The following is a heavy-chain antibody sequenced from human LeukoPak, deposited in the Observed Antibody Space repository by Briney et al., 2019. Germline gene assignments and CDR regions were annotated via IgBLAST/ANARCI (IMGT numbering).Heavy chain of an antibody. J-gene: IGHJ4*02. CDR2: IIPIFGTA. CDR1: GGTFSSYA. CDR3: AIGLKSSGYYRLGY. D-gene: IGHD3-22*01. Sequence: SVKVSCKASGGTFSSYAISWVRQAPGQGLEWMGGIIPIFGTANYAQKFQGRVTTTADESTSTAYMELSSLRSEDTAVYYCAIGLKSSGYYRLGYWGQGTLVTVSS. V-gene: IGHV1-69*01.